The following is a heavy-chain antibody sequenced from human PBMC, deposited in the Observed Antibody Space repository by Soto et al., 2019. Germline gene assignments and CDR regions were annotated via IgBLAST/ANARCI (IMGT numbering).Heavy chain of an antibody. CDR2: INVHSGNT. D-gene: IGHD2-15*01. CDR3: ARDVGGNAFDN. J-gene: IGHJ4*02. Sequence: QVQLVQSGVEMKKPGASVKVSCKASAYSSTTHGFSWVRQAPGHGLEWMGFINVHSGNTIYAQKVQGRITMTTDTSARTAYMELRSLRSDDTAVDYCARDVGGNAFDNWGQGTLVTVSS. CDR1: AYSSTTHG. V-gene: IGHV1-18*04.